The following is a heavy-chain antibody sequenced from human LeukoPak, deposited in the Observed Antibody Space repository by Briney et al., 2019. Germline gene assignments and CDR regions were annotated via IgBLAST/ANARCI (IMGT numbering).Heavy chain of an antibody. J-gene: IGHJ4*02. CDR1: GGSISSYY. Sequence: DPSETLSLTCTVSGGSISSYYWSWIRQPPGKGLEWIGSIYYSGSTHYNPSLKSRVTISVDTSKNQFSLKLSSVTAADTAVYYCARDTPYYYDSSGYNYWGQGTLVTVSS. D-gene: IGHD3-22*01. CDR3: ARDTPYYYDSSGYNY. V-gene: IGHV4-59*12. CDR2: IYYSGST.